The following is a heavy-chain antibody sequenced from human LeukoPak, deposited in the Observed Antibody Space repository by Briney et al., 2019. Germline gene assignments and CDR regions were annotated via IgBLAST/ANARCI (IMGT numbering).Heavy chain of an antibody. J-gene: IGHJ4*02. D-gene: IGHD2-15*01. V-gene: IGHV3-30*02. CDR2: IRYDGSNE. CDR1: GFTFSSNG. Sequence: GGSLRLSCAASGFTFSSNGMHWVRQAPGKGLEWVAFIRYDGSNEYYADSVKGRFTISRDNAKNSLYLQMNSLRAEDTAVYYCATSGGTGGSLDDWGQGTLVTVSS. CDR3: ATSGGTGGSLDD.